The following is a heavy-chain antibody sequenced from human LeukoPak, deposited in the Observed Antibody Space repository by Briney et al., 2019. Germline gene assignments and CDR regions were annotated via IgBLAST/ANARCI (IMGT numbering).Heavy chain of an antibody. CDR1: GGTFSSYT. CDR3: ARAGNLRFLEWYMDV. J-gene: IGHJ6*03. D-gene: IGHD3-3*01. V-gene: IGHV1-69*06. CDR2: IIPIFGTA. Sequence: GASVKVSCKASGGTFSSYTISWVRQAPGQGLEWMGGIIPIFGTANYAQKFQGRVTITADKSTSTAYMELSSLRSEDTAVYYCARAGNLRFLEWYMDVWGKGTTVTVSS.